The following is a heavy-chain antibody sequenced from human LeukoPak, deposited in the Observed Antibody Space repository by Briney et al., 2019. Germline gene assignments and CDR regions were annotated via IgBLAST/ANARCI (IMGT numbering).Heavy chain of an antibody. D-gene: IGHD3-22*01. CDR3: ARHEGVYYDYSGYYYGGAFDI. Sequence: PSETLSLTCTVSGGSMTGYYWSWIRQPKGKGLEWIGYIYHSGSTNYKPPLKSRVTISVDTSKNQFSLKLNSVTAADTAVYYCARHEGVYYDYSGYYYGGAFDIWGQGTMVTVSS. J-gene: IGHJ3*02. CDR1: GGSMTGYY. CDR2: IYHSGST. V-gene: IGHV4-59*08.